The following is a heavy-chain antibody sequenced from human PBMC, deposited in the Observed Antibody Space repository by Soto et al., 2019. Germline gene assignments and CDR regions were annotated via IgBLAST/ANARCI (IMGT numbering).Heavy chain of an antibody. D-gene: IGHD4-17*01. CDR1: GFTFSDYY. J-gene: IGHJ4*02. CDR3: ARDVDADFRTDFDY. Sequence: TGGSLRLSCAASGFTFSDYYMSWIRQAPGKGLEWVSYISSSGSTIYYADSARGRFTISRDNAENSVYLEMDSLRAEDTALYYCARDVDADFRTDFDYWGRGTLVTVSS. CDR2: ISSSGSTI. V-gene: IGHV3-11*01.